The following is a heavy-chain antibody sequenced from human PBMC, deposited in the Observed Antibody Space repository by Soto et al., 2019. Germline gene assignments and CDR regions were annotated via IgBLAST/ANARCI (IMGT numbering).Heavy chain of an antibody. CDR1: CASIISFY. J-gene: IGHJ4*02. V-gene: IGHV4-59*08. Sequence: SETLSLTCTVACASIISFYWSWIRQPPGKGLEWIGYIYYSGSTNYNPSLKSRVTISVDTSKNQFSLKLSSVTAADTAVYYCARHHDSWGQGTLVTVS. CDR3: ARHHDS. CDR2: IYYSGST.